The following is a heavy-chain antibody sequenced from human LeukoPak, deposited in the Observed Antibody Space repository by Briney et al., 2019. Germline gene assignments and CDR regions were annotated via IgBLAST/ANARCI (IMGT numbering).Heavy chain of an antibody. D-gene: IGHD2-2*01. CDR1: GYTLTELS. J-gene: IGHJ4*02. Sequence: ASVKVSYKVSGYTLTELSMHWVRQAPGKGLEWMGGFDPEDGETIYAQKFQGRVTMTEDTSTDTAYMELSSLRSEDTAVYCCATDRLGYCSSTSCYFDYWGQGTLVTVSS. CDR2: FDPEDGET. V-gene: IGHV1-24*01. CDR3: ATDRLGYCSSTSCYFDY.